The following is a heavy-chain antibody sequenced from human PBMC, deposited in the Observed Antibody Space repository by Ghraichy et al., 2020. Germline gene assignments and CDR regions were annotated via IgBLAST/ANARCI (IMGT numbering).Heavy chain of an antibody. D-gene: IGHD2-15*01. Sequence: ASVKVSCKASGYTFTAFSIHWVRQAPGQGLERMGSINPDSGGTAYAQKFQGRVTMTRDTSINTVYMEVDRLRSDDTAVYYCARDPYGPCRDDTCSTTYYFGMDVWGQGTTVAVSS. CDR1: GYTFTAFS. J-gene: IGHJ6*02. CDR3: ARDPYGPCRDDTCSTTYYFGMDV. V-gene: IGHV1-2*02. CDR2: INPDSGGT.